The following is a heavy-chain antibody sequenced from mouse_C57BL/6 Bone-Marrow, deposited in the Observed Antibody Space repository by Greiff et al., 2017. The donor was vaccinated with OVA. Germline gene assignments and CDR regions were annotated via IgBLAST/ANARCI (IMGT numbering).Heavy chain of an antibody. CDR3: ARWSLYYGSSYFDY. CDR2: INPNNGGT. Sequence: EVQLQQSGPELVKPGASVKISCKASGYTFTDYYMNWVKQSHGKSLEWIGDINPNNGGTSYNQKFKGKATLTVDKSSSTAYMELRSLTSEDSAVYYCARWSLYYGSSYFDYWGQGTTLTVSS. CDR1: GYTFTDYY. V-gene: IGHV1-26*01. D-gene: IGHD1-1*01. J-gene: IGHJ2*01.